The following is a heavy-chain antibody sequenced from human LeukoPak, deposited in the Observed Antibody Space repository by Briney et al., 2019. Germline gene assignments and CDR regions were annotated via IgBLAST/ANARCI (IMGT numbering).Heavy chain of an antibody. CDR2: ISYDGSNK. D-gene: IGHD6-6*01. V-gene: IGHV3-30*18. CDR1: GFTFSSYG. Sequence: PGGSLGLSCAASGFTFSSYGMHWVRQAPGKGLEWVAVISYDGSNKYYADSVKGRFTISRDNSKNTLYLQMNSLRAEDTAVYYCAKDPEYSSSGLFDYWGQGTLVTVSS. CDR3: AKDPEYSSSGLFDY. J-gene: IGHJ4*02.